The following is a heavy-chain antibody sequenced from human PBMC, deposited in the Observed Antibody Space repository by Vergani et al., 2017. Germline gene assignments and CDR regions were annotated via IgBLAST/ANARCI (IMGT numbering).Heavy chain of an antibody. Sequence: EVQMVESGGGLVKPGGSLRLFCVASGFTFSHYSMNWVRQAPGKGLEWVSSVSGSSATPYYADSVKGRFTISRDNAKNSLYLDMSSLRAEDTAIYYCVRDVRVSRTWGQGTLVAVSS. CDR3: VRDVRVSRT. V-gene: IGHV3-21*01. CDR1: GFTFSHYS. J-gene: IGHJ3*01. CDR2: VSGSSATP.